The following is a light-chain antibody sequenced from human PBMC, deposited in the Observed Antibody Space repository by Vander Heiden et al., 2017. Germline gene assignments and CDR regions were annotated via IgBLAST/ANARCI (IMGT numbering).Light chain of an antibody. CDR1: NIARTS. CDR3: QVWDNSSEHSV. Sequence: SHVLSQPPSVSVAPSQTATIICAGNNIARTSVHRHQQKPGHAPVLVVYDDSVRPSAIPARISDSNSGNTATLTISRVEAGDEADYFCQVWDNSSEHSVFGGGTKLTVL. V-gene: IGLV3-21*02. CDR2: DDS. J-gene: IGLJ3*02.